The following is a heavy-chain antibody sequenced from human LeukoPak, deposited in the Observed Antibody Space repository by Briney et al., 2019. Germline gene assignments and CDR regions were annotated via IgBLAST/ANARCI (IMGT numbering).Heavy chain of an antibody. CDR3: ATGELKGPYYFDY. CDR1: GYTFTSYY. J-gene: IGHJ4*03. D-gene: IGHD1-26*01. Sequence: GGSVKVSCKASGYTFTSYYMHWVRQAPGQGLEWMGIINPSGGSTSYAQKFQGRVTMTRDTSTSTVYMELSSLRSEVTAVYYCATGELKGPYYFDYGGHGTLVTVSS. CDR2: INPSGGST. V-gene: IGHV1-46*01.